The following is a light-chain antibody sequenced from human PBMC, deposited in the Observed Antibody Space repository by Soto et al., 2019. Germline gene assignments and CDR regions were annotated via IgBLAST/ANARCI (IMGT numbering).Light chain of an antibody. CDR2: AAS. J-gene: IGKJ4*01. V-gene: IGKV1-9*01. CDR1: QDISSY. CDR3: QQLNSYPLT. Sequence: DIQLDQSTSFLSASVGDRVTITCRASQDISSYLAWYQQKPGKAPKLLIYAASTLQSGDPSRFNGSVSGIEFTLSICSLQPEDFATYYCQQLNSYPLTFGGGTKVDIK.